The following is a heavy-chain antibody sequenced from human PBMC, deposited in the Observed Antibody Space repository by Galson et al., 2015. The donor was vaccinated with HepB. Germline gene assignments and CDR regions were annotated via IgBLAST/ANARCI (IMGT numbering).Heavy chain of an antibody. CDR3: ARAKYQMSLWGY. CDR1: GFTFSSYA. J-gene: IGHJ4*02. CDR2: ISYDGSNK. D-gene: IGHD2-21*01. V-gene: IGHV3-30-3*01. Sequence: SLRLSCAASGFTFSSYAMSWVRQAPGKGLEWVAIISYDGSNKYYADSVKGRFTISRDNSKNTLYLQMNSLRNEETAVYYCARAKYQMSLWGYGGQGTLVTVSS.